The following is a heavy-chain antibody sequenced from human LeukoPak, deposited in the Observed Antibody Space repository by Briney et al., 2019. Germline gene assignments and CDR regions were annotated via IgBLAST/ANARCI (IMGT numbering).Heavy chain of an antibody. CDR3: ARLPRGAAAGTLDY. Sequence: LTGASLRLSCAASGFTVSSNYMSWVRQAPGKGLEWVSVIYSGGSTYYADSVKGRFTISRDNSKNTLYLQMNSLRAEDTAVYYCARLPRGAAAGTLDYWGREPWSPSPQ. D-gene: IGHD6-13*01. V-gene: IGHV3-66*01. CDR1: GFTVSSNY. J-gene: IGHJ4*02. CDR2: IYSGGST.